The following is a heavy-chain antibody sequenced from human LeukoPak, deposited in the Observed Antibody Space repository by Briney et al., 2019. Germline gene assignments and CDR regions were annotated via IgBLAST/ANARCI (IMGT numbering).Heavy chain of an antibody. CDR1: GFTVSSNY. Sequence: GGSLRLSCAASGFTVSSNYMSWVRQAPGKGLEWVSVIYSGGSTYYADSVKGRFTISRDNSKNTLYLQMNSLKTEDTAVYYCTTGVGSSGSSFDYWGQGTLVTVSS. V-gene: IGHV3-66*01. CDR2: IYSGGST. J-gene: IGHJ4*02. CDR3: TTGVGSSGSSFDY. D-gene: IGHD3-22*01.